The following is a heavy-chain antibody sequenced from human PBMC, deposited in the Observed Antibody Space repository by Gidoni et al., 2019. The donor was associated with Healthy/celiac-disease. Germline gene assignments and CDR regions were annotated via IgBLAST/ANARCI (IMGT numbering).Heavy chain of an antibody. Sequence: QLQLQESVPGRVKPSETLSLTCNVSGGSISSSSYYWAWIRQPPGKGLEWIGSIYYSGSTYYNPSLKSRVTISVDTSKNQFSLKLSSVTAADTAVYYCARRLFTFGGVIVRNAFDIWGQGTMVTVSS. CDR1: GGSISSSSYY. CDR2: IYYSGST. D-gene: IGHD3-16*02. J-gene: IGHJ3*02. CDR3: ARRLFTFGGVIVRNAFDI. V-gene: IGHV4-39*01.